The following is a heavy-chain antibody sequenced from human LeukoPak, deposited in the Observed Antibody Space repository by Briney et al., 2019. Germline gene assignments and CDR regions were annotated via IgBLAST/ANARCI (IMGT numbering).Heavy chain of an antibody. CDR1: GFTLSHYY. CDR3: ARQVSEIDY. Sequence: PGGSLRLSCAASGFTLSHYYMTWLRQAPGKGLEWLSCISSSGDTIYYADSVKGRFTVSRDNAENSLYLQMNSLRAEDTAMSCRARQVSEIDYWGQGTLVTVSS. V-gene: IGHV3-11*01. J-gene: IGHJ4*02. CDR2: ISSSGDTI.